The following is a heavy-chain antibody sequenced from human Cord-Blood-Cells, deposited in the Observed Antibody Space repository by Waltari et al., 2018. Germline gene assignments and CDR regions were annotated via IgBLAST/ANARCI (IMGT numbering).Heavy chain of an antibody. Sequence: VSSYYWSWIWQPPGKGLEWIGYIYYSGSTNYNPSLKSRVTISVDTSKNQFSRKLSSVTAADTAVYYCVRDYPRAAAGTTAFYIWGQGTMVTVSS. CDR1: VSSYY. CDR2: IYYSGST. V-gene: IGHV4-59*02. D-gene: IGHD6-13*01. CDR3: VRDYPRAAAGTTAFYI. J-gene: IGHJ3*02.